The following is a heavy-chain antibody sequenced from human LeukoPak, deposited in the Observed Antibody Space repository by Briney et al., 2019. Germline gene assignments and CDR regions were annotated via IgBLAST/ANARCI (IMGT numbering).Heavy chain of an antibody. CDR2: IKQDGSDK. D-gene: IGHD3-10*01. J-gene: IGHJ4*02. CDR1: GFTFSSYA. V-gene: IGHV3-7*01. CDR3: ARSLWPADY. Sequence: TGGSLRLSCAASGFTFSSYAMSWVRQAPGKGLEWVADIKQDGSDKKYVDSVKGRFTISRDNAKKSLYLQMDSLGAEDTAVYYCARSLWPADYWGQGTLVTVSS.